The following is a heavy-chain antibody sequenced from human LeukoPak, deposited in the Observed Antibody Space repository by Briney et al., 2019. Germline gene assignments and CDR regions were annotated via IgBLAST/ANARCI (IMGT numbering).Heavy chain of an antibody. J-gene: IGHJ3*01. V-gene: IGHV4-38-2*02. CDR3: SRDRDSNGWTVAFDF. CDR2: IYHSGST. CDR1: GYSICSGYY. D-gene: IGHD6-19*01. Sequence: SETLSLTCGVCGYSICSGYYWGWIRQPPGKGVEWIGSIYHSGSTYYNASLKSRVTISVDTSKNQFSLELSSVTAADTAVYYCSRDRDSNGWTVAFDFWGQGTMVTVSS.